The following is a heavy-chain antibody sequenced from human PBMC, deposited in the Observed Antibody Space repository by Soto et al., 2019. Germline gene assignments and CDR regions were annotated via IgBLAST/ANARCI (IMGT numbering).Heavy chain of an antibody. CDR2: IYHSGST. J-gene: IGHJ5*02. CDR3: ARGVTVFGLVSRFWFDP. CDR1: GGSFSGYY. Sequence: PSETLSLTCAVYGGSFSGYYWSWIRLPPGKGLEWIGHIYHSGSTNYNPSLKSRVVISIDTSRNQFSLRLNSLTAADRAVYFCARGVTVFGLVSRFWFDPWGQGTVVTVSS. V-gene: IGHV4-34*01. D-gene: IGHD3-3*01.